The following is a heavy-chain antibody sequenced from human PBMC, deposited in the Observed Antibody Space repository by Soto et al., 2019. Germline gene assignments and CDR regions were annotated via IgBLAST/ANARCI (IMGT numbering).Heavy chain of an antibody. J-gene: IGHJ6*02. CDR1: GFTLSSFS. CDR3: ARDNHFWSGYYTDYFYYGMDV. D-gene: IGHD3-3*02. Sequence: EVQVVESGGGLVKPGGSLRLSCAASGFTLSSFSMNWVRQAPGKGLQWVSSFTSGDYIYYADSVRGRFPISRDNAKNSLYLQMSDLRVEDTALYYCARDNHFWSGYYTDYFYYGMDVWRQGTTVTVSS. V-gene: IGHV3-21*01. CDR2: FTSGDYI.